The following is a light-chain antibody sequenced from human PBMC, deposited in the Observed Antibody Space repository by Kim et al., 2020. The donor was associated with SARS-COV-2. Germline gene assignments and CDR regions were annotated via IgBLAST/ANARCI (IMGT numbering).Light chain of an antibody. CDR3: QQRSAWPWT. V-gene: IGKV3-11*01. CDR2: NTS. J-gene: IGKJ1*01. Sequence: EVVLTQSPATLSLSPGERATLSCRASQSVTAFLAWYQLKPGQAPRLLIYNTSNRATGIPARFGGSGYGTDFTLTISSLEPEDFAVYYCQQRSAWPWTFGQGTKVDIK. CDR1: QSVTAF.